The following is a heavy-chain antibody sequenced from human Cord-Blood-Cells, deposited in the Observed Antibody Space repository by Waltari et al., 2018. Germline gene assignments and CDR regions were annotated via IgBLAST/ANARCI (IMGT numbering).Heavy chain of an antibody. J-gene: IGHJ4*02. Sequence: EVQLVESGGGLVKPGGSLRLSCAASGFTFSSYSMNWVRQAPGKGLGGVSSISSSCSYIYYADSVKGRFTISRDNAKNSLYLQMNSLRAEDTAVYYCARVRSGSYYFDYWGQGTLVTVSS. CDR2: ISSSCSYI. D-gene: IGHD1-26*01. V-gene: IGHV3-21*01. CDR1: GFTFSSYS. CDR3: ARVRSGSYYFDY.